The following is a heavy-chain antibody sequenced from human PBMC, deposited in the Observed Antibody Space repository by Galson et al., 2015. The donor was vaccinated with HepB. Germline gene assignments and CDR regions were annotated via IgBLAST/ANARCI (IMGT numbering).Heavy chain of an antibody. CDR1: GFTFSSYW. J-gene: IGHJ4*02. CDR3: ARDRGYCSGGSCVRYDY. CDR2: IKQDGSEK. V-gene: IGHV3-7*03. D-gene: IGHD2-15*01. Sequence: SLRLSCAASGFTFSSYWMSWVRQAPGKGLEWVANIKQDGSEKYYVDSVKGRFTISRDNAKNSLYLQMNSLRAEDTAVYYCARDRGYCSGGSCVRYDYWGQGTLVTVSS.